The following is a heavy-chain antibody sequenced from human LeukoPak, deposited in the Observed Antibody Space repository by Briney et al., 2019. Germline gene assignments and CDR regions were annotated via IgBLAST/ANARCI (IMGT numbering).Heavy chain of an antibody. CDR1: GYTFTSYY. CDR3: ARGLQENLAWLQAFSAFDI. D-gene: IGHD6-19*01. V-gene: IGHV1-46*01. J-gene: IGHJ3*02. Sequence: GASVKVSCKASGYTFTSYYMHWVRQAPGQGLEWMGIINPSGGSTSYAQKFQGRVTMTRDMSTSTAYMELRSLRSDDTAVYYCARGLQENLAWLQAFSAFDIWGQGTMVTVSS. CDR2: INPSGGST.